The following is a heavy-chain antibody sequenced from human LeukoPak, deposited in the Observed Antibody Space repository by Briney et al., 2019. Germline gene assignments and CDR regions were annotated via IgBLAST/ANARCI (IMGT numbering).Heavy chain of an antibody. CDR3: ARLETYYYGSGRGGAYAFDI. J-gene: IGHJ3*02. CDR2: IYYSGST. Sequence: PSETLSLTCTVSGGSISSSSYYWGWIRQPPGKGLEWIRSIYYSGSTYYNPSPKSRVTISVDTSKNQFSLKLSSVTAADTAVYYCARLETYYYGSGRGGAYAFDIWGQGTMVTVSS. D-gene: IGHD3-10*01. CDR1: GGSISSSSYY. V-gene: IGHV4-39*01.